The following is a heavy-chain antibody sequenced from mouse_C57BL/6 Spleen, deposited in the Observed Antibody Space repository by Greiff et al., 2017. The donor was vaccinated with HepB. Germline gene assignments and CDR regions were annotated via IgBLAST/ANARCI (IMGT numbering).Heavy chain of an antibody. Sequence: EVQRVESGPGLVKPSQSLSLTCSVTGYSITSGYYWNWIRQFPGNKLEWMGYISYDGSNNYNPSLKNRISITRDTSKNQFFLKLNSVTTEDTATYYCARGEGIRTVRYFDVWGTGTTVTVSS. V-gene: IGHV3-6*01. J-gene: IGHJ1*03. CDR2: ISYDGSN. D-gene: IGHD5-2*01. CDR1: GYSITSGYY. CDR3: ARGEGIRTVRYFDV.